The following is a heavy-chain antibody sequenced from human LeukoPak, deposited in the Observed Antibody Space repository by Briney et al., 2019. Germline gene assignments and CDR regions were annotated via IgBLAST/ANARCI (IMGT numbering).Heavy chain of an antibody. CDR1: GYTFTGYY. CDR2: INPNSGGT. Sequence: GASVKVSCKASGYTFTGYYMHWVRQAPGQGLEWMGWINPNSGGTNYAQKFQGRVTMTRDTSISTAYMELSRLRSDDTAVYYCARVWYGYSGSYSWFDPWGQGTLVTVSS. V-gene: IGHV1-2*02. D-gene: IGHD1-26*01. J-gene: IGHJ5*02. CDR3: ARVWYGYSGSYSWFDP.